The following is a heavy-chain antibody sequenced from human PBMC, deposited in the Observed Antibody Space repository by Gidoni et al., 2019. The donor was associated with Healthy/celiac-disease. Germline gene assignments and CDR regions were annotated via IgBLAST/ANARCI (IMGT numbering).Heavy chain of an antibody. CDR2: ISGSGGST. Sequence: EVQLVEPGGGLVQPGGSLRLSCAASGFTFSSYAMSWVRQAPGKGLEWVSAISGSGGSTYYADSVKGRFTISRDNSKNTLYLQMNSLRAEDTAVYYCAKDGHYYDSSGYYSDYWGQGTLVTVSS. D-gene: IGHD3-22*01. CDR3: AKDGHYYDSSGYYSDY. J-gene: IGHJ4*02. CDR1: GFTFSSYA. V-gene: IGHV3-23*04.